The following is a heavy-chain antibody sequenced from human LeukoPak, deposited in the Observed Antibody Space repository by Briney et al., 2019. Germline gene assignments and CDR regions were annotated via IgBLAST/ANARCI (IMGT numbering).Heavy chain of an antibody. CDR2: IRSKAYGGTT. J-gene: IGHJ4*02. V-gene: IGHV3-49*03. CDR3: TRVQSGGWYAGDWCFDY. CDR1: GFTFGDYA. Sequence: GGSLRLSCTASGFTFGDYAMSWFRQAPEKGLEWVGFIRSKAYGGTTEYAASVKGRFTISRDDSKSIAYLQMNSLKTDDTAVYYCTRVQSGGWYAGDWCFDYWGQGTLVTVSS. D-gene: IGHD6-19*01.